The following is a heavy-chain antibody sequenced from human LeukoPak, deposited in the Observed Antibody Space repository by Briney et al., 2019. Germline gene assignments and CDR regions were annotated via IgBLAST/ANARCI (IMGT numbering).Heavy chain of an antibody. CDR1: GGSISSGGYS. V-gene: IGHV4-30-2*01. J-gene: IGHJ4*02. D-gene: IGHD3-22*01. CDR3: ARAQSGYYYHYFDY. CDR2: IYHSGST. Sequence: SETLSLTCAVSGGSISSGGYSWSWIRQPPGKGLEWIGYIYHSGSTYYNPSLKSRVTISVDRSKNQFSLKLSSVTAADTAVYYCARAQSGYYYHYFDYWGQGTLVTVSA.